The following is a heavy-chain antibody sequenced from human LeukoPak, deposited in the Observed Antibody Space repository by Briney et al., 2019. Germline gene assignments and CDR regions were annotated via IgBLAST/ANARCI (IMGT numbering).Heavy chain of an antibody. CDR3: ARVTPHFSMDV. D-gene: IGHD2-15*01. J-gene: IGHJ6*02. V-gene: IGHV4-30-2*01. CDR2: IYHSGST. Sequence: SETLSLTCAVSGGSISSGGSSGTWFGSPPGRGLEWIGYIYHSGSTYYNPSLKSRVTISVDRSKNQFSLKLSSVTAADTAVYYCARVTPHFSMDVWGQGTTVTVSS. CDR1: GGSISSGGSS.